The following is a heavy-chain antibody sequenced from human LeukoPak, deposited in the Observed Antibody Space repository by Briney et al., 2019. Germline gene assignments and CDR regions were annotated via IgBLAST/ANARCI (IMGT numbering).Heavy chain of an antibody. CDR2: ISSSSSYI. CDR3: ARDIVVVPAAIFYYYYGMDV. D-gene: IGHD2-2*01. V-gene: IGHV3-21*01. Sequence: PGGSLRLSCAASGFTFSSYSMNWVRQAPGKGLEWVSYISSSSSYIYYADSVKGRFTISRDNAKNSLYLQMNSLRAEDTAVYYCARDIVVVPAAIFYYYYGMDVWGQGTTVTVSS. CDR1: GFTFSSYS. J-gene: IGHJ6*02.